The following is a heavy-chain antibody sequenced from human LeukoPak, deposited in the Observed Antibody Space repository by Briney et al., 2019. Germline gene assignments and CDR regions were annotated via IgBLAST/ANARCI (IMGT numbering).Heavy chain of an antibody. CDR1: GGTFSSYA. Sequence: ASVKVSCKASGGTFSSYAISWVRQAPGQGLAWMGGIIPIFGTANYAQKFQGRVTITADESTSTAYMELSSLRSEDTAVYYCARGRYCTNGVCYMDYWGQGTLVTVSS. J-gene: IGHJ4*02. D-gene: IGHD2-8*01. CDR2: IIPIFGTA. V-gene: IGHV1-69*13. CDR3: ARGRYCTNGVCYMDY.